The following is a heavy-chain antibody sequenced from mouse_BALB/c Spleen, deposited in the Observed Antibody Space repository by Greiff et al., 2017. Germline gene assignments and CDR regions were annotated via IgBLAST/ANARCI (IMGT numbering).Heavy chain of an antibody. Sequence: QVQLQQSGAELVRPGTSVKVSCKASGYAFTNYLIEWVKQRPGQGLEWIGVINPGSGGTNYNEKFKGKATLTADKSSSTAYMQLSSLTSDDSAVYFCAREEPWYFDVWGAGTTVTVSS. V-gene: IGHV1-54*01. J-gene: IGHJ1*01. CDR1: GYAFTNYL. CDR3: AREEPWYFDV. CDR2: INPGSGGT.